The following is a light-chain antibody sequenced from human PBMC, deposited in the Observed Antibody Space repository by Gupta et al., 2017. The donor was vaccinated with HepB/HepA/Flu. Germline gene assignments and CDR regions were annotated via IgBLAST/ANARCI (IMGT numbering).Light chain of an antibody. CDR2: GAS. Sequence: IVMTQSPATLSVSPGERATLSCRASQSVAINLAWYQQKPGQPPRLLIYGASTRATGIPGRFSGSGSGTEFTLTISSLQSEDVAVYYCQQCNNSPLTFGEGTKVEIK. CDR3: QQCNNSPLT. J-gene: IGKJ4*01. V-gene: IGKV3-15*01. CDR1: QSVAIN.